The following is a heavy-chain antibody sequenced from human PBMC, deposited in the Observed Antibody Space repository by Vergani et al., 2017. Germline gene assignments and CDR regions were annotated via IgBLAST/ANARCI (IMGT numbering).Heavy chain of an antibody. D-gene: IGHD2-8*01. Sequence: QLQLQESGSGLVKPSQTLSLTCAVSGGSISSGGYSWSWIRQPPGKGLEWIGYIYHSGSTYYNPSLKSRVTISVDRSKNQFSLKLSSVTAADTAVYYCARVMGSIDPWGQGTLVTVSS. V-gene: IGHV4-30-2*01. CDR2: IYHSGST. J-gene: IGHJ5*02. CDR1: GGSISSGGYS. CDR3: ARVMGSIDP.